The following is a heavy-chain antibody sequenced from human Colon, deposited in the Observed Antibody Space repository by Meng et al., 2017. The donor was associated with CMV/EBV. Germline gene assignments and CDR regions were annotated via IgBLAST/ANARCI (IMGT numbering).Heavy chain of an antibody. CDR1: GFTFKVYT. J-gene: IGHJ6*02. CDR2: ISPSNDYI. V-gene: IGHV3-21*01. D-gene: IGHD2-2*01. Sequence: GESLKISCAASGFTFKVYTMNWVRQAPGKGLEWIASISPSNDYIYFADSVKGRFTISRDNAKNSLYLEMNSLRAEDTAVYYCARLGAVPAALLLWGQGTTVTVSS. CDR3: ARLGAVPAALLL.